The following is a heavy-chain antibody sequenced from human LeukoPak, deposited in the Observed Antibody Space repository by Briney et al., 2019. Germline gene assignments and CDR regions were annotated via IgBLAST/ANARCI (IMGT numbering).Heavy chain of an antibody. CDR3: VRDQPGGRYFDWLTPMDV. Sequence: GASVKVSCKASGHTFTSYYMHWVRQAPGQGLEWMGIINPSGGSTSYAQTLQGRVTMTRDTSTSTVYMELSSLRSEDTAVYYCVRDQPGGRYFDWLTPMDVWGQGTTVTVSS. D-gene: IGHD3-9*01. V-gene: IGHV1-46*04. J-gene: IGHJ6*02. CDR2: INPSGGST. CDR1: GHTFTSYY.